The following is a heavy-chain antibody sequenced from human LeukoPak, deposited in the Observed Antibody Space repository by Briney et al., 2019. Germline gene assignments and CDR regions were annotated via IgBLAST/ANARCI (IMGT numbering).Heavy chain of an antibody. J-gene: IGHJ5*02. V-gene: IGHV3-7*03. CDR2: IKQDGSEK. CDR3: ARIRYQLLRDNWFDP. D-gene: IGHD2-2*01. Sequence: SGGSLRLSCAASGLTFSSYWMSWVRQAPGKGLEWVANIKQDGSEKYYVDSVKGRFTISRDNAKNSLYLQMNSLRAEDTAVYYCARIRYQLLRDNWFDPWGQGTLVTVSS. CDR1: GLTFSSYW.